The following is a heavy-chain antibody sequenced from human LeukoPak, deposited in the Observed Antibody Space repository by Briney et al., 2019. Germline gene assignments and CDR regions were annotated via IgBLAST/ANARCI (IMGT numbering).Heavy chain of an antibody. D-gene: IGHD3-10*01. V-gene: IGHV4-59*01. CDR3: ARGIHGSGSYYITSYYYYYMDV. Sequence: PSETLSLTCTVSGGSISSYYWSWIRQPPGKGLESIGYIYYSGSTNYNPSLKSRVTISVDTSKNQFSLKLSSVIAADTAVYYCARGIHGSGSYYITSYYYYYMDVWGKGTTVTISS. CDR1: GGSISSYY. J-gene: IGHJ6*03. CDR2: IYYSGST.